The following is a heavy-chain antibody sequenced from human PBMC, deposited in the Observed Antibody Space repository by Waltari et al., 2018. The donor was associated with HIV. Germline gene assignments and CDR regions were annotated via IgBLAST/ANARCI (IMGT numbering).Heavy chain of an antibody. V-gene: IGHV3-23*01. CDR3: AKSQGSGTYYYGMDV. CDR1: GFTFSSYA. Sequence: EVQLLESGGGLVQPGGSLRLSRAASGFTFSSYAMGWGRQAPGKGLERFSAISGSGGSTYYSDSVKGRFTISRDNSKNTLYLQMNSLRAEDTAVYYCAKSQGSGTYYYGMDVWGQGTTVTVSS. D-gene: IGHD3-10*01. CDR2: ISGSGGST. J-gene: IGHJ6*02.